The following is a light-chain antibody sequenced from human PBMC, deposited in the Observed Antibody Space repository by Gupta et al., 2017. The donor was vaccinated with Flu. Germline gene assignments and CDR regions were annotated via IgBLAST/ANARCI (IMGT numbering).Light chain of an antibody. CDR2: GNT. V-gene: IGLV1-40*01. CDR3: QSYDSSLSGFV. Sequence: QSVLTQPPSVSGAPGQRVTIPCTGSSSNIGAGYNVHWYQQLPGTAPKLLIYGNTNRPSGVPDRFSGSKSGTSASPAFTSASLAITGLQAEDEADYYCQSYDSSLSGFVFGTGTKVTVL. J-gene: IGLJ1*01. CDR1: SSNIGAGYN.